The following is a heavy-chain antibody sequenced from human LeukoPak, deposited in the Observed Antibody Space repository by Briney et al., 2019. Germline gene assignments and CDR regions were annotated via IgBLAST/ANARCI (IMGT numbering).Heavy chain of an antibody. CDR1: GFNFDDYA. J-gene: IGHJ5*02. CDR2: ISWNSANI. CDR3: ATVAGSSLSRNYFDP. V-gene: IGHV3-9*01. D-gene: IGHD6-6*01. Sequence: GRSLRLSCAASGFNFDDYAMHWVRQPPGKGLEWVSGISWNSANIGYADSVKGRFTTSRDNAKNSLYLQMNSLRDEDSAFYYCATVAGSSLSRNYFDPWVQGALVTVSS.